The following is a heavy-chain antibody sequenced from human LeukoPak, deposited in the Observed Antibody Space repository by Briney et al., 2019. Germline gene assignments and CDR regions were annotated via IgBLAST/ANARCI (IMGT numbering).Heavy chain of an antibody. CDR3: AKDPPGYCSGGSCYASFDY. CDR1: GFTFSSYG. J-gene: IGHJ4*02. V-gene: IGHV3-30*02. D-gene: IGHD2-15*01. CDR2: IRYDGSNK. Sequence: GGSLRLSCAASGFTFSSYGMHWVRQAPGRGLEWVAFIRYDGSNKYYADSVKGRFTISRDNSKNTLYLQMNSLRAEDTAVYYCAKDPPGYCSGGSCYASFDYWGQGTLVTVSS.